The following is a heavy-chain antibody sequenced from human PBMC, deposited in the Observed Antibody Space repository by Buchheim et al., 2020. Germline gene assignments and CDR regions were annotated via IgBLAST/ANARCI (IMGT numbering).Heavy chain of an antibody. J-gene: IGHJ4*02. D-gene: IGHD2-15*01. CDR1: EGTFGSDA. V-gene: IGHV1-69*04. CDR2: TMPLAGIT. Sequence: QVHLVQSGADVKKVGSSVKVACKASEGTFGSDAISWVRQAPGQGLEWLGRTMPLAGITNYAQKFQGRVTLAAGKSTSPAYMELTNLRSDDSGTYYCARGFGGIARDWGQGTL. CDR3: ARGFGGIARD.